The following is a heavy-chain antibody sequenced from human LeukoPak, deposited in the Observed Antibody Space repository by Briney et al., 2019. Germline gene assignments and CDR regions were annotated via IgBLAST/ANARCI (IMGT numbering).Heavy chain of an antibody. CDR2: ISGIGDYT. V-gene: IGHV3-23*01. D-gene: IGHD3-16*01. CDR3: ARSDYFHN. CDR1: SNYA. Sequence: GGSLRLSCAAFSNYAMSWARQAPGKGLEWVSAISGIGDYTYYADSVRGRFTISRDNAKNTLYLHMNDLRAEDTAVYYCARSDYFHNWGQGTMVVVST. J-gene: IGHJ3*02.